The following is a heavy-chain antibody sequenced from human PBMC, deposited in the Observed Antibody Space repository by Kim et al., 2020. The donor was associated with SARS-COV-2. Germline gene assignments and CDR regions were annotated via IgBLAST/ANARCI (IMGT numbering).Heavy chain of an antibody. CDR3: ARGLSSGWNFDY. D-gene: IGHD6-19*01. V-gene: IGHV3-66*01. J-gene: IGHJ4*02. Sequence: YYADSVKGRFTISRDNSKNTLYLQMNSLRAEDTAVYYCARGLSSGWNFDYWGQGTLVTVSS.